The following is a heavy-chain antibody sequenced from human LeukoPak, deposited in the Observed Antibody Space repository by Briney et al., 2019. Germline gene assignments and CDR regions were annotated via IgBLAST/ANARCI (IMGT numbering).Heavy chain of an antibody. J-gene: IGHJ4*02. CDR2: INPSGGST. CDR1: GYTFTSYY. D-gene: IGHD6-13*01. Sequence: ASVKVSCKASGYTFTSYYMHWVRQAPGQGLEWMGIINPSGGSTSYAQKFQGRVTMTRDMSTSTVYMELSSLRSEDTAVYYCAKGRYSKGPTGYFDYWGQGTLVTVSS. CDR3: AKGRYSKGPTGYFDY. V-gene: IGHV1-46*01.